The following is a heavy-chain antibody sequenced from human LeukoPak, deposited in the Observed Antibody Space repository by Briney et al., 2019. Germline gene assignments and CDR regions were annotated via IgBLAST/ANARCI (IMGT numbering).Heavy chain of an antibody. Sequence: GASVKVPCKASGYTFTSYAINWVRQAPGQGLEWMGCINPNGGDTTYAQKFQGRVTMTRDPSTTTAYMELSRLTSDDSAVYYCARGVNYYDVGGRYDTFDVWGQGTVVTVSS. J-gene: IGHJ3*01. CDR2: INPNGGDT. CDR1: GYTFTSYA. CDR3: ARGVNYYDVGGRYDTFDV. V-gene: IGHV1-2*02. D-gene: IGHD3-22*01.